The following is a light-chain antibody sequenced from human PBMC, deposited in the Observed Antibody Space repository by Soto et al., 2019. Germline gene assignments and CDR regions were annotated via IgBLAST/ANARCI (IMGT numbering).Light chain of an antibody. CDR3: QQSYNSPQT. J-gene: IGKJ1*01. CDR1: QSISRW. V-gene: IGKV1-39*01. Sequence: DIPITQSPSTLSASLGDIVTIPCRASQSISRWLAWYQLKPGKPPRVLIYAASSLQSGVPSRFSGSGSGTDFTLTINSLQPEDVATYSCQQSYNSPQTLGQGTKVDIK. CDR2: AAS.